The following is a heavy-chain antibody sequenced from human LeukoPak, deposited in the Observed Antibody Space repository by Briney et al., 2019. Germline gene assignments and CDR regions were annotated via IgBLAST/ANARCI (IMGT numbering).Heavy chain of an antibody. CDR3: ASYGSGTSRFDY. V-gene: IGHV4-34*01. J-gene: IGHJ4*02. D-gene: IGHD3-10*01. Sequence: GEINHSGSTNYNPSLKSRVTISVDTSKNQFSLKLSSVTAADTAVYYCASYGSGTSRFDYWGQGTLVTVSS. CDR2: INHSGST.